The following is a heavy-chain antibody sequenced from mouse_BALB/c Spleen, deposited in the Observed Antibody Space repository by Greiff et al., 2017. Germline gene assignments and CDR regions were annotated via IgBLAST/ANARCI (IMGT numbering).Heavy chain of an antibody. CDR2: INPSTGYT. Sequence: QVQLQQSGAELAKPGASVKMSCKASGYTFTSYWMHWVKQRPGQGLEWIGYINPSTGYTEYNQKFKDKATLTADKSSSTAYMQLSSLTSEDSAVYYCARDYGSLDVWGAGTTVTVSS. J-gene: IGHJ1*01. V-gene: IGHV1-7*01. D-gene: IGHD1-1*01. CDR1: GYTFTSYW. CDR3: ARDYGSLDV.